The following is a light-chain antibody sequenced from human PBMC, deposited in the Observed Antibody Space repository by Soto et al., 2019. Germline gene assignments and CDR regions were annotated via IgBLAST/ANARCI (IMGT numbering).Light chain of an antibody. CDR2: EVS. V-gene: IGLV2-23*02. CDR1: SSDVGSYNL. Sequence: QSALTQPASVAGSPGQWMTISCTGKSSDVGSYNLVSWYQQHPGTAPKLMISEVSKRHSGVSKRFSGSKSGNTASLTISGRQAEDEADYYCCSYAGSSAVFGGGTELTVL. CDR3: CSYAGSSAV. J-gene: IGLJ3*02.